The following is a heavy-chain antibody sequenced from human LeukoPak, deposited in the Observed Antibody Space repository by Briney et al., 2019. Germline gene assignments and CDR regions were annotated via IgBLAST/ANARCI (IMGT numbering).Heavy chain of an antibody. J-gene: IGHJ4*02. V-gene: IGHV4-59*01. CDR2: IYYTGGT. Sequence: SETLSLTCTVSDGSISNYYWSWIRQPPGKGLEWIGYIYYTGGTNYNPSLKSRVTMSVVTSKNQFSLKLSSVTAADTAVYYCARVREGRDGYNFDYWGQGTLVTVSS. D-gene: IGHD5-24*01. CDR3: ARVREGRDGYNFDY. CDR1: DGSISNYY.